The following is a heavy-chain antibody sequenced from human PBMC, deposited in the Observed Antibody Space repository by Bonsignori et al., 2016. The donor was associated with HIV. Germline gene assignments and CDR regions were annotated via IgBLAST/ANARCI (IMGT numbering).Heavy chain of an antibody. Sequence: WVRQAPGQGLEWMGWINPSSGGTNYAQKFQGRVTMTRDTSIYTVNMELTRLRSDDTAVYYCASWGGRTDAFDVWGQGTMVTVSS. D-gene: IGHD3-16*01. CDR2: INPSSGGT. J-gene: IGHJ3*01. V-gene: IGHV1-2*02. CDR3: ASWGGRTDAFDV.